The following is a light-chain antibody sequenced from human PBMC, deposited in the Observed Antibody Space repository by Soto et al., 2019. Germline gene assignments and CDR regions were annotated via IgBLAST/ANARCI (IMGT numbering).Light chain of an antibody. CDR2: DAS. J-gene: IGKJ2*01. Sequence: DIQMTQSPSTLSASVGDRVTITCRASQSISSWLAWYQQKPGKAPTLLIYDASSLESGIPSRFSGSGSGTEFTLTISSLQPDDVATYYCQQYNSYSHTFGQGTKLEIK. CDR3: QQYNSYSHT. V-gene: IGKV1-5*01. CDR1: QSISSW.